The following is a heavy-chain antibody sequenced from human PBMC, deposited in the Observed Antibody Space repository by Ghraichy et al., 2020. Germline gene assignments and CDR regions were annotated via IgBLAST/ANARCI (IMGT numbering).Heavy chain of an antibody. J-gene: IGHJ1*01. CDR1: GFTFADYP. CDR2: LRSKPYGGTT. D-gene: IGHD3-10*01. CDR3: VTPRDYSFWGGFQN. V-gene: IGHV3-49*03. Sequence: GGSLRLSCTTSGFTFADYPIDWFRQAPGKGLEWIGFLRSKPYGGTTEYAASVKGRFTISRDDPKSIAYLQMNSLKTEDTAVYYCVTPRDYSFWGGFQNWGQGTVVTVSS.